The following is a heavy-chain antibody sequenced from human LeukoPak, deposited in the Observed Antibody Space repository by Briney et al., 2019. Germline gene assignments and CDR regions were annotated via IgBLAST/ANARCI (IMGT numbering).Heavy chain of an antibody. D-gene: IGHD6-6*01. CDR1: GGSISSYY. CDR2: IYYSGST. V-gene: IGHV4-59*01. Sequence: SETLSLTCTVSGGSISSYYWSWIRQPPGKGLEWIGYIYYSGSTNYNPSLKSRVTISVDTSKTQFSLKLSSVTAADTAVYYCAKGRSSSSGLDYWGQGTLVTVSS. CDR3: AKGRSSSSGLDY. J-gene: IGHJ4*02.